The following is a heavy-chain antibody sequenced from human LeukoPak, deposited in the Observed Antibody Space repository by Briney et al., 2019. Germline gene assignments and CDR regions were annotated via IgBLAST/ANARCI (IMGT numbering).Heavy chain of an antibody. V-gene: IGHV4-34*01. Sequence: SETLSLTCAVYGGSFSGYYWSWLRQPPGKGLEWIGEIKHSGSTNYNPSLKSRVTISVDTSKNQFSLKLSSVTAADTAVYYCARDSSGGGLVIWGQGTMVTVSS. D-gene: IGHD2-15*01. J-gene: IGHJ3*02. CDR1: GGSFSGYY. CDR3: ARDSSGGGLVI. CDR2: IKHSGST.